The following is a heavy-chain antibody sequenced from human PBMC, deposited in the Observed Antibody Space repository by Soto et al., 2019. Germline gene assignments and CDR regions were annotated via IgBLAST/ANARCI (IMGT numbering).Heavy chain of an antibody. Sequence: SVTGSCKASGGTFSSYAIGWVRQAPGQGLEWMGGIIPIFGTANYAQKFQGRVTITADKSTSTAYMELSSLRSEDTAVYYCARESATGYYYYGMDVWGQGTTVTVSS. D-gene: IGHD1-26*01. V-gene: IGHV1-69*06. CDR3: ARESATGYYYYGMDV. J-gene: IGHJ6*02. CDR2: IIPIFGTA. CDR1: GGTFSSYA.